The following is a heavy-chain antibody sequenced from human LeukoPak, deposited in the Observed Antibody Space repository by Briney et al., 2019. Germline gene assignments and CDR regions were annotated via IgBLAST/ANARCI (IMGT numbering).Heavy chain of an antibody. D-gene: IGHD3-3*01. CDR3: ARGSGGPPQVLDY. CDR2: INPNSGGR. J-gene: IGHJ4*02. V-gene: IGHV1-2*02. Sequence: GASVQVSCKASGYTLTGYYIHWVRQAPGQGLEWMGWINPNSGGRSYAQKFQGRVTMTRDTSISTVYMELNRLRSDDTAVFYCARGSGGPPQVLDYWGQGTLVTVSS. CDR1: GYTLTGYY.